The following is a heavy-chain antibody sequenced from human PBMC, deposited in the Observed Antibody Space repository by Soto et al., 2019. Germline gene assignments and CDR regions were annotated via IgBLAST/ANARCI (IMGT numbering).Heavy chain of an antibody. J-gene: IGHJ6*02. CDR3: ARELITMVRGLTINYYYYYGMDV. CDR1: GGSFSGYY. Sequence: SETLSLTCAVYGGSFSGYYWSWVRQPPGKGLEWIGEINHSGSTNYNPSLKSRVTISVDTSKNQFSLKLSSVTAADTAVYYCARELITMVRGLTINYYYYYGMDVWGQGTTVTVYS. D-gene: IGHD3-10*01. CDR2: INHSGST. V-gene: IGHV4-34*01.